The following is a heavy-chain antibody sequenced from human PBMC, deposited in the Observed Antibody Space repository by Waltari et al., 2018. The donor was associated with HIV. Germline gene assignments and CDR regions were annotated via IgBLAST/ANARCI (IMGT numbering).Heavy chain of an antibody. CDR1: GGSVTSRDW. Sequence: HVQLQESGPGLVRPSGTLSLTCAVSGGSVTSRDWWSWVRQPPGKGLEWVGEIYHSGSTHSNPSLKTRVTISADKSKNQFSLRLSSVTAADTAMYYCARQQGYDAFEIWGQGTMVTVSS. CDR3: ARQQGYDAFEI. D-gene: IGHD5-12*01. V-gene: IGHV4-4*02. J-gene: IGHJ3*02. CDR2: IYHSGST.